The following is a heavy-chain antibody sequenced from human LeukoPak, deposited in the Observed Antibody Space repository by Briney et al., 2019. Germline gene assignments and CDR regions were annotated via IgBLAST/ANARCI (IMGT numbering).Heavy chain of an antibody. J-gene: IGHJ3*02. CDR1: GFTISSYA. V-gene: IGHV3-23*01. CDR2: ITGSGSST. D-gene: IGHD6-13*01. Sequence: GGSLRLSCAASGFTISSYAMNWGRQAPGKGLELVSTITGSGSSTYYADSVRGRFTISRDNSKNTLSLQMNSLRAEDTSVYFCAKGHIAAWGAFDTWGQGTMVTVSS. CDR3: AKGHIAAWGAFDT.